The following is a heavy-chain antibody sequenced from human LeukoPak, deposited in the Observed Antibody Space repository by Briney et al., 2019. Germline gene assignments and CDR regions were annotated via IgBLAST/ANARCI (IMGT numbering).Heavy chain of an antibody. CDR3: ARETDSSGWPIDY. V-gene: IGHV3-33*01. J-gene: IGHJ4*02. D-gene: IGHD6-19*01. CDR2: IWYDGSNK. CDR1: GFTFSSYG. Sequence: GGSLRLSCAASGFTFSSYGMHWVRQAPGKGLEWVAVIWYDGSNKCYADSVKGRFTISRDNSKNTLYLQMNSLRAEDTAVYYCARETDSSGWPIDYWGQGTLVTVSS.